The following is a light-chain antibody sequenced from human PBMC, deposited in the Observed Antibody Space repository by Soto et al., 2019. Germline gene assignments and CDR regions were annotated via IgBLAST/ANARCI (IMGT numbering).Light chain of an antibody. J-gene: IGKJ1*01. CDR1: QSVRSN. CDR2: GAS. Sequence: EIVLTQPPGTLSLSPGERATLSCRASQSVRSNLAWYQQKPGQAPRLLIYGASTRATGIPARFSGSGSGTDFTLTISRLEPEDFAVYYCQQYGSSPRTFGQGTKVDIK. CDR3: QQYGSSPRT. V-gene: IGKV3-20*01.